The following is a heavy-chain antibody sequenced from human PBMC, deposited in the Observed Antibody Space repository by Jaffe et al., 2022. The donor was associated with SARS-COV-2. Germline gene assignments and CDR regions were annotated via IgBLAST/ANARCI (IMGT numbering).Heavy chain of an antibody. J-gene: IGHJ4*02. CDR1: GDSISSSSYY. CDR2: IYYSGST. V-gene: IGHV4-39*01. Sequence: QLRLQESGPGLVKSSETLSLICTVSGDSISSSSYYWGWIRQPPGKGLEWIGSIYYSGSTYYNPSLKSRVTISVDTSKNQFSLRLNSVTAADTAVYYCARHPFFPEGRMYYYDSSGPKWGQGTLVTVSS. D-gene: IGHD3-22*01. CDR3: ARHPFFPEGRMYYYDSSGPK.